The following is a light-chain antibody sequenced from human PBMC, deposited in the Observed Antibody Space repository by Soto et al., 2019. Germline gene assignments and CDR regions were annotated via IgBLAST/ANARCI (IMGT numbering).Light chain of an antibody. CDR2: DAS. CDR3: QQYNSL. CDR1: QSISSW. V-gene: IGKV1-5*01. J-gene: IGKJ1*01. Sequence: DIQMTQSPSTLSASVGDRVTITCRASQSISSWLAWYQQKPGKAPKLLIYDASSLESGVPSRFSGSGSGTEFTLTISSLQHDDFATYYCQQYNSLFGQGTKVEIK.